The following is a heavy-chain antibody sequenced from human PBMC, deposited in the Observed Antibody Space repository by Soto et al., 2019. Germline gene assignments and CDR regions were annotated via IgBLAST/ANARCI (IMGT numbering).Heavy chain of an antibody. J-gene: IGHJ6*03. D-gene: IGHD3-9*01. V-gene: IGHV3-23*01. Sequence: GGSLRLSCAASGFTSSSNAMSWVRQAPGKGLEWVSVISGSGGSTYYADSVKGRFTISRDNSKNTLYLQMNSLRAEDTAVYYCAKQYDILTYYMDVWGKGTTVTVSS. CDR2: ISGSGGST. CDR3: AKQYDILTYYMDV. CDR1: GFTSSSNA.